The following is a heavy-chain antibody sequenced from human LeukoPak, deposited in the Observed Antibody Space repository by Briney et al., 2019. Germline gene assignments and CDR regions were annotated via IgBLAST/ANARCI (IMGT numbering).Heavy chain of an antibody. D-gene: IGHD5-18*01. J-gene: IGHJ4*02. CDR3: ARDRGDTAMDPFDY. V-gene: IGHV1-18*01. Sequence: ASVKVSCKASGYTFTSYGISWVRQAPGQGLEWMGWISAYNGNTNYAQELQGRVTMTTDTSTSTAYMELRSLRSDDTAVYYCARDRGDTAMDPFDYWGQGTLVTVSS. CDR1: GYTFTSYG. CDR2: ISAYNGNT.